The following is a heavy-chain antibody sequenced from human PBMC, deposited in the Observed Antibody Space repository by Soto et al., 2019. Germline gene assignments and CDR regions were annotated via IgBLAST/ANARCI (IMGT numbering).Heavy chain of an antibody. Sequence: LRLSCTVSGFTFDDYAMSWVRQAPGKGLEWVGFISSQAFGGTTEYAASVEGRFTISTDESKTIAYLQMNSLKAADTAVYFCATVYFYESSADYYFDYWGQGTLVTVSS. CDR3: ATVYFYESSADYYFDY. J-gene: IGHJ4*02. D-gene: IGHD3-22*01. V-gene: IGHV3-49*04. CDR2: ISSQAFGGTT. CDR1: GFTFDDYA.